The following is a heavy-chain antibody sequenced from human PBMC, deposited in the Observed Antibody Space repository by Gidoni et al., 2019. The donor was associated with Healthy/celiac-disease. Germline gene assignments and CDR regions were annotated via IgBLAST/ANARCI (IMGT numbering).Heavy chain of an antibody. J-gene: IGHJ3*02. V-gene: IGHV3-48*03. CDR3: ARVEMGGYVLYAFDI. CDR2: ISSSVSTI. Sequence: EVQRVESGGGLVQPGGSLRLSCAASGFTFSSSDMNWVRQAPGKGLEWVSYISSSVSTIYYADSVKGRFTISRDNAKNSLYLQMNSLRAEDTAVYYCARVEMGGYVLYAFDIWGQGTMVTVSS. CDR1: GFTFSSSD. D-gene: IGHD6-25*01.